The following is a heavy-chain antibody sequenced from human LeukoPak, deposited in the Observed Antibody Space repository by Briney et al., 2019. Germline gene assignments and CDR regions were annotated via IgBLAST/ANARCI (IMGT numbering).Heavy chain of an antibody. CDR3: ARDPHGGSGSDPHDAFDI. J-gene: IGHJ3*02. CDR2: IKSDGSKT. V-gene: IGHV3-74*01. D-gene: IGHD1-26*01. CDR1: GFTFRSYW. Sequence: GGSLRLSCAASGFTFRSYWMHWVRQAPGKGLVWVSRIKSDGSKTSYADSVKGRFTISRDSAKNTLYLQMNSLRAEDTALYYCARDPHGGSGSDPHDAFDIWGQGTMVTVSS.